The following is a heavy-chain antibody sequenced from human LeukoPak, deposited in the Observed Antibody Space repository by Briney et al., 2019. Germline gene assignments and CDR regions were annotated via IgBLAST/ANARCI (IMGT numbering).Heavy chain of an antibody. CDR3: ARSSAYYNEADI. CDR2: INPSGGST. J-gene: IGHJ3*02. V-gene: IGHV1-46*01. Sequence: ASVKVSCKTSGYXFTNYYLHWVRQAPGQGLEWMGIINPSGGSTTYAQKFQGRLTMTGDTSTSTVYMELSSLRSEDTAVYYCARSSAYYNEADIWGQGTIVTVSS. D-gene: IGHD3-9*01. CDR1: GYXFTNYY.